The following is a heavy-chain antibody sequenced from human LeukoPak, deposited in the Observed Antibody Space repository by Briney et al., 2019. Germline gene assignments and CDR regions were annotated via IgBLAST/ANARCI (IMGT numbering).Heavy chain of an antibody. CDR1: GFTFSSYA. CDR3: AKRTRSPGDFDY. J-gene: IGHJ4*02. CDR2: ISGSGDST. Sequence: PGGSLRLSRATSGFTFSSYAMSWVRQAPGKGLEWVSVISGSGDSTYYADSVKGRFTISRDNSKNTLYLQMNSLRAEDTAVYYCAKRTRSPGDFDYWGQGTLVTVSS. V-gene: IGHV3-23*01. D-gene: IGHD2-15*01.